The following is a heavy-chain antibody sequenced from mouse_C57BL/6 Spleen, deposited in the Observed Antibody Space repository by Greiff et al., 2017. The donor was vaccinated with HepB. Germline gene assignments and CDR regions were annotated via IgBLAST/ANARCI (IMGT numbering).Heavy chain of an antibody. CDR2: ISSGGSYT. J-gene: IGHJ2*01. CDR1: GFTFSSYG. Sequence: EVMLVESGGDLVKPGGSLKLSCAASGFTFSSYGMSWVRQTPDKRLEWVATISSGGSYTYYPDSVKGRFTISRDNAKNTLYLQMSSLKSEDTAMYYCARHDALYSKYFDYWGQGTTLTVSS. CDR3: ARHDALYSKYFDY. V-gene: IGHV5-6*01. D-gene: IGHD2-5*01.